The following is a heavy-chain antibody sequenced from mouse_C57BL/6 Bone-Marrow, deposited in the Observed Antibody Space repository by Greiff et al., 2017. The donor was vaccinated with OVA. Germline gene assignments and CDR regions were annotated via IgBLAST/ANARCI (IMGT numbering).Heavy chain of an antibody. Sequence: QVQLQQSGAELARPGASVKLSCKASGYTFTSYGISWVKQRTGQGLEWIGEIYPRSGNTYYNEKFKGKATLTADKSSSTAYMELRSLTSEDSAVYFCARLLLRPDYWGQGTTLTVSS. J-gene: IGHJ2*01. CDR3: ARLLLRPDY. D-gene: IGHD1-1*01. V-gene: IGHV1-81*01. CDR2: IYPRSGNT. CDR1: GYTFTSYG.